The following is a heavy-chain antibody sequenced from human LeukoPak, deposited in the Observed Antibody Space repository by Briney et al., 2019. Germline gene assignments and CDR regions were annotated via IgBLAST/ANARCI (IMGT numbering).Heavy chain of an antibody. D-gene: IGHD1-26*01. CDR1: GFTFSRHW. V-gene: IGHV3-7*03. CDR3: AKDRGGSYSKTPYYFDY. J-gene: IGHJ4*02. CDR2: IKHDGSEK. Sequence: GGSLRLSCAASGFTFSRHWMTWVRQAPGKGLEWVANIKHDGSEKNYVDSVKGRFTISRDNSKNTLYLQMNSLRAEDTAVYYCAKDRGGSYSKTPYYFDYWGQGTLVTVSS.